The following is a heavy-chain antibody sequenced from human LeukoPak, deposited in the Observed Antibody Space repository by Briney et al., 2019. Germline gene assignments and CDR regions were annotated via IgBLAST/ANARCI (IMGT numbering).Heavy chain of an antibody. V-gene: IGHV3-23*01. CDR3: AILGATMSNY. J-gene: IGHJ4*02. CDR1: GFTFNINT. D-gene: IGHD1-26*01. CDR2: ISASGGTT. Sequence: GSLLISCAASGFTFNINTMNWVRQAPGEGLEWVSTISASGGTTYYADSVKGRFTISRDNSRNTLFLQMNSLRAEDTAVYFCAILGATMSNYWGEGTLVSVSS.